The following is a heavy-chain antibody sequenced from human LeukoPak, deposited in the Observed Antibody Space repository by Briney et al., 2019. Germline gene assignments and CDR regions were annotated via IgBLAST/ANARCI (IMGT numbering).Heavy chain of an antibody. Sequence: ASVKVSCKVSGYTLTELSMHWVRQAPGKGLEWMGGFDPEDGETIYAQKFQGRVTMTEDTSTDTAYMELSSLRSEDTAVYYCATDGGITIFGVVTPGAFDYWGQGTLVTVSS. J-gene: IGHJ4*02. CDR2: FDPEDGET. D-gene: IGHD3-3*01. V-gene: IGHV1-24*01. CDR3: ATDGGITIFGVVTPGAFDY. CDR1: GYTLTELS.